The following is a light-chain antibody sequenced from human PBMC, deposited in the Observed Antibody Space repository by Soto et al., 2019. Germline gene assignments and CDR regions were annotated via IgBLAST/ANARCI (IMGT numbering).Light chain of an antibody. CDR2: EVS. CDR1: ISDVGAFYY. V-gene: IGLV2-14*01. CDR3: SSYTTTSTAV. J-gene: IGLJ1*01. Sequence: QSLLTQAASVSGSRGQSITISCTGTISDVGAFYYVSWYQQHPGKAPKLMISEVSSRPSGVSYRFSGSKSGNTASLTISGLQAEDEADYYCSSYTTTSTAVFGTGTKVTVL.